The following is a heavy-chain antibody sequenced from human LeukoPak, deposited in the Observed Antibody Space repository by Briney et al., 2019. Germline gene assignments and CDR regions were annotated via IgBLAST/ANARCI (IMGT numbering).Heavy chain of an antibody. D-gene: IGHD4-23*01. Sequence: GGSLRLSCAASGFTFSSYEMNWVRQAPGKGLEWVSYISSSDSTIYYADSVKGRFTISRDNAKNSLYLQMNSLRAEDTAVYYCARDYGGSSPFDYWGQGTLVTVSS. J-gene: IGHJ4*02. CDR1: GFTFSSYE. CDR3: ARDYGGSSPFDY. V-gene: IGHV3-48*03. CDR2: ISSSDSTI.